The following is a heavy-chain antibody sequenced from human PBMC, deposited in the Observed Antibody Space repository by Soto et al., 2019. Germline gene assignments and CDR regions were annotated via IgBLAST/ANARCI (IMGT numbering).Heavy chain of an antibody. CDR2: ISAYNGNT. D-gene: IGHD5-12*01. CDR1: GYTFTSYG. Sequence: EASVKVSCKASGYTFTSYGISWVRQAPGQGLEWMGWISAYNGNTNYAQKLQGRVTMTTDTSTSTAYMELRSLRSDDTAVYYCARDRAYSGYDLEDNWFDPWGQGTLVTVSS. J-gene: IGHJ5*02. CDR3: ARDRAYSGYDLEDNWFDP. V-gene: IGHV1-18*01.